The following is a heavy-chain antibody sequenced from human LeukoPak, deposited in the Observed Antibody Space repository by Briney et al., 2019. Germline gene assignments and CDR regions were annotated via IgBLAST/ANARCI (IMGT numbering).Heavy chain of an antibody. CDR2: IYPADSGT. D-gene: IGHD2-15*01. Sequence: GESPKISCKGSGYSFSNDWIGWVRQMPGKGLEWMGIIYPADSGTKYSPSFQGQVTISADKSISTAYLQWNSLGASDTAMYYCARQGCIGGTCYGYWGQGTLVTVSS. CDR1: GYSFSNDW. V-gene: IGHV5-51*01. CDR3: ARQGCIGGTCYGY. J-gene: IGHJ4*02.